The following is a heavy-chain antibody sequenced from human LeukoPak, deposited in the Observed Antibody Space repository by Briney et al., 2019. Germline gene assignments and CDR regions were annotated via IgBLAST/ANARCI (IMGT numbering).Heavy chain of an antibody. CDR3: ARGKTSQNIVTRKTYNWFDP. V-gene: IGHV3-74*01. D-gene: IGHD2/OR15-2a*01. CDR2: INSDGSST. J-gene: IGHJ5*02. CDR1: GFTFSSYW. Sequence: GGSLRLSCAASGFTFSSYWMHWVRQAPGKGLVWVSRINSDGSSTRYADSVKGRFTISRDNAKNSLYLQMKSLRAEDTAVYYCARGKTSQNIVTRKTYNWFDPWGQGTLVTVSS.